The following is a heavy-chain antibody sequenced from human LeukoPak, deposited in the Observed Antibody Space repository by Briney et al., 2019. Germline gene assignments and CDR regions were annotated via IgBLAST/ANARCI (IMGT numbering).Heavy chain of an antibody. CDR3: ARHKEVGDYYYFDY. V-gene: IGHV1-46*01. J-gene: IGHJ4*02. CDR2: INPSGGST. D-gene: IGHD2/OR15-2a*01. CDR1: GYTFTSYY. Sequence: GALVKVSCKASGYTFTSYYMHWVRQAPGQGLEWMGIINPSGGSTSYTQKFQGRVTMTRDTSTTTVYMELSSLRSQDTAVYYCARHKEVGDYYYFDYWGQGTLVTVSS.